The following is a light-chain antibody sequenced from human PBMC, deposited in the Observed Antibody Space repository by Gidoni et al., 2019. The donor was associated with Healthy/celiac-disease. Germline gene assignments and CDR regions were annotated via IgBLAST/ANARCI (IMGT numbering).Light chain of an antibody. J-gene: IGKJ1*01. CDR1: QSVSSDY. Sequence: ESVLTQSTGTLSLSPGERATLSCRARQSVSSDYLAWYQQKTGQAPRLLLDGASSRATGIPDRFTGSVSGTDFTLTISRLEPEDFAVYYCQQYGSSPRTFGQGTKGEIK. CDR3: QQYGSSPRT. V-gene: IGKV3-20*01. CDR2: GAS.